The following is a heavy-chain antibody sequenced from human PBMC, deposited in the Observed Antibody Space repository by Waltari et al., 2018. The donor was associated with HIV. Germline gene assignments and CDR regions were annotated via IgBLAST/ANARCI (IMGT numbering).Heavy chain of an antibody. CDR3: ARYHPGRGSRYYHYYMDV. D-gene: IGHD3-16*01. CDR2: ISGYNGNT. CDR1: GYTLNNYG. V-gene: IGHV1-18*01. Sequence: QVQLVQSGAEVKEPGASVKVSCTASGYTLNNYGITWVRQAPGQGLEWMGWISGYNGNTNYAQNFKGRVDMTTDTSRSTAYMELRSLRSDDTAVYYCARYHPGRGSRYYHYYMDVWGKGTTVSVSS. J-gene: IGHJ6*03.